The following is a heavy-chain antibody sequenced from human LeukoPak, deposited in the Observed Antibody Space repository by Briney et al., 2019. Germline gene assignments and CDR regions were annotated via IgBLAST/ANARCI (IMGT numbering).Heavy chain of an antibody. CDR1: GGSISSYY. V-gene: IGHV4-59*12. D-gene: IGHD2-2*01. CDR3: ARLYCSSTSCYEEYNWFDP. CDR2: IYHSGST. J-gene: IGHJ5*02. Sequence: SETLSLTCTVSGGSISSYYWSWIRQPPGKGLEWIGYIYHSGSTYYNPSLKSRVTISVDRSKNQFSLKLSSVTAADTAVYYCARLYCSSTSCYEEYNWFDPWGQGTLVTVSS.